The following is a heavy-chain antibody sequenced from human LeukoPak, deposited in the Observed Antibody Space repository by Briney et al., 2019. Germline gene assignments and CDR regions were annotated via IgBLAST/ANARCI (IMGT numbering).Heavy chain of an antibody. J-gene: IGHJ4*02. D-gene: IGHD3-3*01. V-gene: IGHV4-38-2*01. Sequence: SETLSLTCAVSGYSISSGYYWGWIRQPPGKGLEWIGSIYHSGSTYYNPSLKSRVTISVDTSKNQFSLKLSSVTAADTAVYYCARVVNYDFWSVDYWGQGTLLTVSS. CDR3: ARVVNYDFWSVDY. CDR1: GYSISSGYY. CDR2: IYHSGST.